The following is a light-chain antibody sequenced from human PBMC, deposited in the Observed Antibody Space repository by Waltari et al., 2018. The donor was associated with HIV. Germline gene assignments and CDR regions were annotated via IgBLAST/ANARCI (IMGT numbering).Light chain of an antibody. CDR2: DNN. CDR1: TSNIDTTH. Sequence: QPVLTQPPSVSAATGRSVTITCSGSTSNIDTTHVSWYQQIPGTAPKLLIYDNNKRPSGIPERFSGSKSATSATLGITGLQTGDEAEYFCGTWDSSLNTPVFGGGSRLTVL. CDR3: GTWDSSLNTPV. J-gene: IGLJ2*01. V-gene: IGLV1-51*01.